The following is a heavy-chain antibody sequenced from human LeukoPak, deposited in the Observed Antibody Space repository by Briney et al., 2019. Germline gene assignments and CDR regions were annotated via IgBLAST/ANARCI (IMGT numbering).Heavy chain of an antibody. CDR3: ARSRESYWVPEFDY. J-gene: IGHJ4*02. D-gene: IGHD1-26*01. Sequence: QPGGSLRLSCAASGFTFSSYGMSWVRQAPGKGLEWVSAISGSGGSTYYADSVKGRFTISRDNSKNTLYLQMNSLRAEDTAVYYCARSRESYWVPEFDYWGQGTLVTVSS. CDR1: GFTFSSYG. V-gene: IGHV3-23*01. CDR2: ISGSGGST.